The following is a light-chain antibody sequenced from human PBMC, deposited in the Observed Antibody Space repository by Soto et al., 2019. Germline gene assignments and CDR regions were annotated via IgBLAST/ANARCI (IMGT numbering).Light chain of an antibody. J-gene: IGLJ3*02. V-gene: IGLV2-14*03. CDR3: RSYTSSSPRLV. CDR2: DVN. CDR1: SSDVGGYNY. Sequence: QSALTQPASVSGSPGQSITISCTGTSSDVGGYNYVSWYQHHPDKAPKLMIFDVNNRPSGISSRFSGSKSGNTASLTISGLQAEAAAAYYCRSYTSSSPRLVFGGGTKLTVL.